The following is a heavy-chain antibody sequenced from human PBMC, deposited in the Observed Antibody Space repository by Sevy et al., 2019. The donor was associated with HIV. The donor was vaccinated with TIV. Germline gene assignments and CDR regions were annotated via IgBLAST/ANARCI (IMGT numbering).Heavy chain of an antibody. J-gene: IGHJ3*01. Sequence: GGSLRLSCVASGSSFGIHWMSWVRQAPGKGLEWVAKINQDGGQKYYVDSVKGRFTISRDNAKSSLYLQMNSLRVEDTALYYCARDPDPVPGVAFDVWDQRTMVTVSS. CDR2: INQDGGQK. CDR3: ARDPDPVPGVAFDV. V-gene: IGHV3-7*01. CDR1: GSSFGIHW.